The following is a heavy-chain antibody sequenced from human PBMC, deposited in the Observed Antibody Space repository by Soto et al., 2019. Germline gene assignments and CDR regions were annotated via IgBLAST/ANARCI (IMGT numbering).Heavy chain of an antibody. Sequence: ASVKVSCKASGGTFSSYAISWVRQAPGQGLEWMGGIIPIFGTANYAQKFQGRVTITADESTSTAYMELSSLRSEDTAVYYCARAQAYCGGDCYSPYYFDYWGQGTLVTVSS. CDR3: ARAQAYCGGDCYSPYYFDY. V-gene: IGHV1-69*13. CDR2: IIPIFGTA. CDR1: GGTFSSYA. D-gene: IGHD2-21*02. J-gene: IGHJ4*02.